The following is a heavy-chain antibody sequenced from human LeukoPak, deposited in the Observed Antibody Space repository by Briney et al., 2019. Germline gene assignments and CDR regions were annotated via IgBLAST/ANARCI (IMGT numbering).Heavy chain of an antibody. V-gene: IGHV3-21*01. CDR1: GFTFSSYS. J-gene: IGHJ3*02. CDR3: ARVPPLGIVGATTPDAFDI. Sequence: PGGSLRLSCAASGFTFSSYSMNWVRQAPGKGLEWVSSISSSSSYIYYADSVKGRFTISRDNAKNSLYLQMNSLRAEDTAVYYCARVPPLGIVGATTPDAFDIWGQGTMVTVSS. D-gene: IGHD1-26*01. CDR2: ISSSSSYI.